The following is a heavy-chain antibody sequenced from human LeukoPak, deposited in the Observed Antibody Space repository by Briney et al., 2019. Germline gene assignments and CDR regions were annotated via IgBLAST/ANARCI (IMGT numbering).Heavy chain of an antibody. CDR1: GFTFTKYA. V-gene: IGHV3-23*01. J-gene: IGHJ3*02. D-gene: IGHD3-22*01. Sequence: GGSLRLSCAASGFTFTKYAMSWVRQAPGKGLEWVSVISGSCGSTYYADSVKGRFTISRDNSKNTLYLQMNSLRAEDTSLYYCAKDWRYYYDSPDAFDIWGQGTMVTVSS. CDR2: ISGSCGST. CDR3: AKDWRYYYDSPDAFDI.